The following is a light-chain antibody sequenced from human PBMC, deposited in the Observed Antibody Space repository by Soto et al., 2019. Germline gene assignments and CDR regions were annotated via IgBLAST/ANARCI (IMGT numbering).Light chain of an antibody. CDR2: LEGSGSY. J-gene: IGLJ2*01. CDR3: DTWDSNAHVV. Sequence: QLVLTQSSSASASLGSSINLICTLSRRNSSYIIAWPQQQPGNAPRYLMKLEGSGSYNKGCGVPDRFSGSSSEADRYLTISNLQFEDEADYYCDTWDSNAHVVFGGGTQLTV. V-gene: IGLV4-60*02. CDR1: RRNSSYI.